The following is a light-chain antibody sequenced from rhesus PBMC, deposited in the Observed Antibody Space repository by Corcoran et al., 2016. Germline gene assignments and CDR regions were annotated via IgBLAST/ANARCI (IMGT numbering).Light chain of an antibody. J-gene: IGKJ4*01. CDR2: YSS. CDR1: QGISNF. CDR3: QQHIIYPLT. Sequence: DIQMTQSPSSLSASVGDTVTITCRTSQGISNFLAWYQQIPGKAPQPLLYYSSTLESGVPLRFSGSGSGTDFTLTISSLQPDDFAMYYCQQHIIYPLTFGGRTKVELK. V-gene: IGKV1S14*01.